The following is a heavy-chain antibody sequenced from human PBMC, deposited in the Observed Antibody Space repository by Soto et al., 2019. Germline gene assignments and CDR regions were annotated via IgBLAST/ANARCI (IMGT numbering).Heavy chain of an antibody. CDR1: GGSISSGDYY. J-gene: IGHJ4*02. V-gene: IGHV4-30-4*01. D-gene: IGHD4-17*01. CDR3: ARALSFVTTAFDY. Sequence: PSETLSLTCTVSGGSISSGDYYWSWIRQPPGKGLEWIGYIYYSGSTYYNPSLKSRVTISVDTSKNQFSLKLSSVTAADTAVYYCARALSFVTTAFDYWGQATLVTVSS. CDR2: IYYSGST.